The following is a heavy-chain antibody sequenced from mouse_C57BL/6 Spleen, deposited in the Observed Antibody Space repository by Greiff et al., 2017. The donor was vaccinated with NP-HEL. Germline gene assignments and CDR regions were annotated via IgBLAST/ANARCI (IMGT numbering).Heavy chain of an antibody. J-gene: IGHJ2*01. V-gene: IGHV1-69*01. CDR2: LDPSDSYT. Sequence: QVQLQQPGAELVMPGASVKLSCKASGYTFTSYWMHWVKQRPGQGLAWIGELDPSDSYTNYNQQFKGKSTLTVDKSSSTAYMQLSSLTSEDSAVYDCARGLVDYWGQGTTLTVSS. CDR3: ARGLVDY. CDR1: GYTFTSYW.